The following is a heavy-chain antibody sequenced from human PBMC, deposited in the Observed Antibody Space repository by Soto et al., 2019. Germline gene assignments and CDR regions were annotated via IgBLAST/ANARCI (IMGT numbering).Heavy chain of an antibody. CDR2: ISYDGSNK. D-gene: IGHD6-13*01. CDR3: AKYSSEY. V-gene: IGHV3-30*18. CDR1: GFTFSSYG. J-gene: IGHJ4*02. Sequence: GGSLRLSCAASGFTFSSYGMHWVRQAPGKGLEWVAVISYDGSNKYYADSVKGRFTISRDNSKNTLYLQMNSLRAEDTAVYYCAKYSSEYWGQGTLVTVSS.